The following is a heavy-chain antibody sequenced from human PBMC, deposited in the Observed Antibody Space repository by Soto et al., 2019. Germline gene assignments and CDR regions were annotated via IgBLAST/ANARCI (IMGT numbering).Heavy chain of an antibody. CDR1: GFTFSSYA. J-gene: IGHJ3*02. D-gene: IGHD3-3*01. Sequence: GGSLRLSCAAFGFTFSSYAMSWVRQAPGKGLEWVSAISGSGGSTYYADSVKGRFTISRDNSKNTLYLQMNSLRAEDTAVYYCAKDTYYDFWSGYPRVAFDIWGQGTMVTVSS. V-gene: IGHV3-23*01. CDR3: AKDTYYDFWSGYPRVAFDI. CDR2: ISGSGGST.